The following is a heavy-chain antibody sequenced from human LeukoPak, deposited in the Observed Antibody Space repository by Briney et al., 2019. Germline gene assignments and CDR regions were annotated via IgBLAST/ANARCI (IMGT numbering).Heavy chain of an antibody. D-gene: IGHD3-22*01. CDR3: ARAYYDSSGYPDAFDI. CDR1: GGSISSYY. V-gene: IGHV4-59*01. Sequence: SQTLSLTCTVSGGSISSYYWSWIRQPPGKGLEWIGYIYYSGSTNYNPSLKSRVTISVDTSKNQFSLKLSSVTAADTAVYYCARAYYDSSGYPDAFDIWGQGTMVTVSS. CDR2: IYYSGST. J-gene: IGHJ3*02.